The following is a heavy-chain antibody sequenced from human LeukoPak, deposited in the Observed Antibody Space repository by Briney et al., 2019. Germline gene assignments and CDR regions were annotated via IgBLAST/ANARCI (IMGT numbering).Heavy chain of an antibody. D-gene: IGHD2-2*01. CDR2: ISYDGSIK. V-gene: IGHV3-30-3*01. CDR1: GFTFSSYA. Sequence: KPGRSLRLSCAASGFTFSSYAMHWVRQAPGKGLEWVAVISYDGSIKYYADSVKGRFSISRDNSKNTLYLQMDSLRAVDTAVYYCARVGIVVVPAAVLSGPFDYWGQGTLVTVSS. J-gene: IGHJ4*02. CDR3: ARVGIVVVPAAVLSGPFDY.